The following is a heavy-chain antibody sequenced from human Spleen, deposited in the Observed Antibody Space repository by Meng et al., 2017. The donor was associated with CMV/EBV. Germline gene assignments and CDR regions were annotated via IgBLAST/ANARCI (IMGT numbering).Heavy chain of an antibody. J-gene: IGHJ6*02. CDR3: ARDISVQGYYYYGMDV. CDR1: GGSISSSSYY. V-gene: IGHV4-39*07. CDR2: IYYSGST. D-gene: IGHD5/OR15-5a*01. Sequence: SETLSLTCTVSGGSISSSSYYWGWIRQPPGKGLEWIGSIYYSGSTYYNPSLKSRVTISVDTSKNQFSLKLSSVTAADTAVYYCARDISVQGYYYYGMDVWGQGTTVTVSS.